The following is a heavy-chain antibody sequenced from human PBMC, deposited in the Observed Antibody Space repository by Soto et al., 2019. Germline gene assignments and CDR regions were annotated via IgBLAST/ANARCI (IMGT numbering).Heavy chain of an antibody. J-gene: IGHJ4*02. CDR1: GFTFSTYA. D-gene: IGHD4-17*01. Sequence: EVQLLESGGGLVQPGGSLRLSCAASGFTFSTYAMIWVRQAPGKGLEWVSVITGSGGSTYYADSVKGRFTISRDTSKNTLFLQMNSMRAEDTAVYYCAKDRYGDYGGIDYWGQVTMVTVSS. CDR2: ITGSGGST. CDR3: AKDRYGDYGGIDY. V-gene: IGHV3-23*01.